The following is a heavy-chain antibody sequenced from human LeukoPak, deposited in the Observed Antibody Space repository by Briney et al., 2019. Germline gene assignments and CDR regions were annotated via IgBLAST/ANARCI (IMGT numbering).Heavy chain of an antibody. V-gene: IGHV3-23*01. J-gene: IGHJ4*02. CDR3: AKDVGYYGSGSPEFDY. CDR2: ISGSGSST. Sequence: PGGSLRLSCTASGFTFSGYSMNWIRQAPGKGLEWVSAISGSGSSTYYADSVKGRFTISRDNSKNTLYLQMNSLRAEDTAVYYCAKDVGYYGSGSPEFDYWGQGTLVTVSS. D-gene: IGHD3-10*01. CDR1: GFTFSGYS.